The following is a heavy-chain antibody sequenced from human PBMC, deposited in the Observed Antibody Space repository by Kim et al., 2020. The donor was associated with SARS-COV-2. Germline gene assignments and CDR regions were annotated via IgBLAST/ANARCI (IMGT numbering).Heavy chain of an antibody. J-gene: IGHJ5*02. CDR3: ARQGCLMGDCYLTTYNWFDP. Sequence: SETLSLTCTVSGGSISSSSYYWGWIRQPPGKGLEWIGSIYYSGSTYYNPSLKSRVTISVDTSKNQFSLKLSSVTAADTAVYYCARQGCLMGDCYLTTYNWFDPWGQGTLVTVSS. D-gene: IGHD2-21*02. CDR2: IYYSGST. V-gene: IGHV4-39*01. CDR1: GGSISSSSYY.